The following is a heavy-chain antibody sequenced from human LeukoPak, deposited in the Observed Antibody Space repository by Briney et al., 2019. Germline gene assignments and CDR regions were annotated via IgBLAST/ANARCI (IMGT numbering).Heavy chain of an antibody. Sequence: SETLSLTCTVSGGSISSYYWSWIRQPARKGVEWIGRIYTSGSTNYNPSLKSRVTMSVDTSKNQFSLKLSSVAAADTAVYYCARDRVTIFGVVIIRRDYWGQGTLVTVSS. V-gene: IGHV4-4*07. J-gene: IGHJ4*02. CDR1: GGSISSYY. CDR3: ARDRVTIFGVVIIRRDY. D-gene: IGHD3-3*01. CDR2: IYTSGST.